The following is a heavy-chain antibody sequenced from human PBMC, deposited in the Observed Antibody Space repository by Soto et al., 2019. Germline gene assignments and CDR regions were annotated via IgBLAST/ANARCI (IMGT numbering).Heavy chain of an antibody. CDR1: GFTFSSYA. CDR2: ISGSGGST. J-gene: IGHJ4*02. Sequence: GGSLRLSCAASGFTFSSYAMSWVRQAPGKGLEWVSAISGSGGSTYYADSVKGRFTISRDNSKNTLYLQMNSLRAEDTAVYYCAKDKALGVRGVITHFDYWGQGTLVTVSS. V-gene: IGHV3-23*01. CDR3: AKDKALGVRGVITHFDY. D-gene: IGHD3-10*01.